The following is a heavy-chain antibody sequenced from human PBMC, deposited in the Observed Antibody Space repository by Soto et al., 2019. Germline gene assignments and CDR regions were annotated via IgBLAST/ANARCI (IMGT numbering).Heavy chain of an antibody. D-gene: IGHD1-26*01. CDR3: ARVWVGAFDI. J-gene: IGHJ3*02. V-gene: IGHV4-61*08. Sequence: PSETLSLTCTVSGVSFSSGDYYWSWIRQPPGKGLEWIGYIYYSGSTNYNPSLKSRVTISVDTSKNQFSLKLSSVTAADTSVYYCARVWVGAFDIWGQGTMVTVSS. CDR1: GVSFSSGDYY. CDR2: IYYSGST.